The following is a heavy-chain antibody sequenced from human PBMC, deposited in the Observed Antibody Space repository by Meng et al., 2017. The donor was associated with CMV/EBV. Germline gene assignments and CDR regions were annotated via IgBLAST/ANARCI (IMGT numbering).Heavy chain of an antibody. D-gene: IGHD3-10*01. V-gene: IGHV4-59*01. CDR2: IYYSGST. Sequence: VQLQESGPGLVKPSETLSLACTVSGGSISSYYWSWIRQPPGKGLEWIGYIYYSGSTNYNPSLKSRVTISVDTSKNQFSLKLSSVTAADTAVYYCARTGEFGDDAFDIWGQGTMVTVSS. J-gene: IGHJ3*02. CDR1: GGSISSYY. CDR3: ARTGEFGDDAFDI.